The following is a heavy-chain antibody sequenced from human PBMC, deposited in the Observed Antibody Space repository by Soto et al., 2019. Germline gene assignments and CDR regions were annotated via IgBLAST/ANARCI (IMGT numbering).Heavy chain of an antibody. CDR2: MNPNSGNT. CDR3: TTQGIVAAGHYYYMDV. D-gene: IGHD6-13*01. J-gene: IGHJ6*03. V-gene: IGHV1-8*01. CDR1: GYTFTTYD. Sequence: ASVKVSCKASGYTFTTYDINWVRQAPGQGLEWMGWMNPNSGNTGYAQKLQGRVTMTRNTSISTAYMELSSLRSEDTAVYYCTTQGIVAAGHYYYMDVWGKGTTVTVSS.